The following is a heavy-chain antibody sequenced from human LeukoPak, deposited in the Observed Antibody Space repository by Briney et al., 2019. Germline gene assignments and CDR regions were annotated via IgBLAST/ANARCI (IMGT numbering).Heavy chain of an antibody. CDR3: TTGVLEAVTTGDY. J-gene: IGHJ4*02. Sequence: GGSLRLSCAASGFTFTNAWMSWVRQAPGKGLEWVGRIKGKTAGGTTDYAAPVKGRFTISRDDSKNTLYLQMNSLKTEDTAVYYCTTGVLEAVTTGDYWGQGTLVTVSS. D-gene: IGHD4-17*01. CDR1: GFTFTNAW. V-gene: IGHV3-15*01. CDR2: IKGKTAGGTT.